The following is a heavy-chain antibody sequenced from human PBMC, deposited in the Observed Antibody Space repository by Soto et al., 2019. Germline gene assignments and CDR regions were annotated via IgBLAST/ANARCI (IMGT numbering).Heavy chain of an antibody. CDR2: IIPIFGTT. CDR3: ARGSLTTLAYCFGVYV. D-gene: IGHD4-4*01. CDR1: GGTFSSYT. V-gene: IGHV1-69*13. Sequence: GASVKVSCKASGGTFSSYTMSWVRQAPGQGLEWMGGIIPIFGTTTYAHKFQGRVTITADESTSTVYMELSSVRGVDTAVYYCARGSLTTLAYCFGVYVWGRVITGNVS. J-gene: IGHJ6*02.